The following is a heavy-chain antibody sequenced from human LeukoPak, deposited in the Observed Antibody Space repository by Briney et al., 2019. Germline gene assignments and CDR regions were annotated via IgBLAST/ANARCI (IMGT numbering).Heavy chain of an antibody. J-gene: IGHJ5*02. CDR3: AKTRVVGSGWFDP. Sequence: GGSLRLSCAASGFTFIRSAMSWVRQAPGKGLEWVSTISSGGTTYYADSVKGRFSISRDNFKNTVFLQMNSLRLDDTAVYYCAKTRVVGSGWFDPWGQGTLVTVSS. D-gene: IGHD2-15*01. CDR2: ISSGGTT. CDR1: GFTFIRSA. V-gene: IGHV3-23*01.